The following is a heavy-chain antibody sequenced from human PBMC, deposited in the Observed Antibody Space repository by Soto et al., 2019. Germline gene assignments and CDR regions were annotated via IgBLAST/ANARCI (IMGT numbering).Heavy chain of an antibody. Sequence: SEPLSVPCTVSGGSIINLVWSWIRQPPGKGLEWIGYIYTTSITNYNPSLKSRVAISINTSKNQFSLKLTSVTAADTAVYYCARDFGSGWYYFDYWGQGSLVTVSS. J-gene: IGHJ4*02. CDR2: IYTTSIT. D-gene: IGHD6-19*01. V-gene: IGHV4-59*11. CDR3: ARDFGSGWYYFDY. CDR1: GGSIINLV.